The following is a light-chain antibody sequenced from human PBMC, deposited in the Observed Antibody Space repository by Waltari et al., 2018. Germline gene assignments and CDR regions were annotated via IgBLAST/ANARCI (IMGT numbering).Light chain of an antibody. J-gene: IGKJ2*01. Sequence: DIQMTQSPSSLSASVGDKVTITCQASQDIGNYLNWYQQKPGKAPNLLIHAASNLEGGVTSRFSGRGSGTHFSFTISSLQPGDFATYYCQQYLSLPYTFGQGTILDI. V-gene: IGKV1-33*01. CDR1: QDIGNY. CDR3: QQYLSLPYT. CDR2: AAS.